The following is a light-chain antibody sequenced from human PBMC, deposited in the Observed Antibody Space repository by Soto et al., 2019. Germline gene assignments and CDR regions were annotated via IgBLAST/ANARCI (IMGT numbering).Light chain of an antibody. Sequence: QSALTQPAAVSGSPGQSITISCTGTSSDIGAYNYVSWYQQYPGKAPKLMIYGVTNRPSGVSNRFSGSKTGNTASPPISGLQAEDEADYYCFSHRSGDSHVFGTGTKVTVL. CDR3: FSHRSGDSHV. CDR2: GVT. CDR1: SSDIGAYNY. V-gene: IGLV2-14*01. J-gene: IGLJ1*01.